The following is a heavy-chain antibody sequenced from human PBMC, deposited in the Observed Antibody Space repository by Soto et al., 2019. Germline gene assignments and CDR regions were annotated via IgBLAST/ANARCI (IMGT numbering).Heavy chain of an antibody. D-gene: IGHD3-10*01. CDR2: TYYKSKWNN. Sequence: SQTLSLTGAISGDSVSSNSAGWNWIRQSPSRGLEWLGRTYYKSKWNNDYALSVKGRITINPDTSKNQFSLHLYSVTPEDTAVYYCTGITWFRGMDVWGQGTPVPVSS. CDR1: GDSVSSNSAG. CDR3: TGITWFRGMDV. J-gene: IGHJ6*02. V-gene: IGHV6-1*01.